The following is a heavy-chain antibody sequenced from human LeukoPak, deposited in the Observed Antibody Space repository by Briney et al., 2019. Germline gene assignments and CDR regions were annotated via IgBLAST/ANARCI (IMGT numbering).Heavy chain of an antibody. V-gene: IGHV3-23*01. CDR1: GFTFSSYS. J-gene: IGHJ4*02. D-gene: IGHD3-10*01. Sequence: GGSLRLSCAASGFTFSSYSMSWVRQAPGKGLEWVSAISGSGGSTYYADSVKGRFTISRDNSKNTLYLQMNSLRAEDTAVYYCAKGTTLLWFGELPYYFDYWGQGTLVTVSS. CDR3: AKGTTLLWFGELPYYFDY. CDR2: ISGSGGST.